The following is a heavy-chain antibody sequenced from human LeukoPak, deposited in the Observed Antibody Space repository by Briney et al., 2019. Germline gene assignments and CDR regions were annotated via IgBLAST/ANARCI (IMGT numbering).Heavy chain of an antibody. V-gene: IGHV1-18*01. CDR3: ARDRSDSGDYVLLDN. Sequence: ASVKVSCKASGYTFTSYGISWLRQAPGQGLEWMGWINPYNANTNYAQKLRGRVIMTTDTSTSTAYMEVRSLRSDDTAVYYCARDRSDSGDYVLLDNWGQGTLVTVSS. J-gene: IGHJ4*02. D-gene: IGHD4-17*01. CDR1: GYTFTSYG. CDR2: INPYNANT.